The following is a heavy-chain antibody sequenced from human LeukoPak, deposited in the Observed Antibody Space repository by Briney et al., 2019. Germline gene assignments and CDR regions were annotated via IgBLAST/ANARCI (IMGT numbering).Heavy chain of an antibody. Sequence: SETLSLTCTVSGGSISSSSYYWGWIRQPPGKGLGGIGSIYYSGSTYYNPSLKSRVTISVDTSKNQFSLKLSSVTAADTAVYYCASASNTPLWFGELLFDYWGQGTLVTVSS. D-gene: IGHD3-10*01. V-gene: IGHV4-39*01. J-gene: IGHJ4*02. CDR2: IYYSGST. CDR3: ASASNTPLWFGELLFDY. CDR1: GGSISSSSYY.